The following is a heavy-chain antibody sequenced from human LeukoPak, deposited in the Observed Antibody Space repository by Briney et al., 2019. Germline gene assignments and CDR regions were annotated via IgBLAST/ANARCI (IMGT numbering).Heavy chain of an antibody. J-gene: IGHJ5*02. Sequence: PGGSLRLSCAASGFTFSSYWMHWVRQAPGKGLVGGSRINSDGSSTSYADSVKGRFTISRDNAKNTLYLQMNSLRAEDTAVYYCARDMDFRINWFDPWGQGTLVTVSS. D-gene: IGHD2-2*03. CDR3: ARDMDFRINWFDP. CDR2: INSDGSST. V-gene: IGHV3-74*01. CDR1: GFTFSSYW.